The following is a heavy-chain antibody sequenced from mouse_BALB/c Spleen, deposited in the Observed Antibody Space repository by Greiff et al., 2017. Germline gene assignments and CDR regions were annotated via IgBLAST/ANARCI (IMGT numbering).Heavy chain of an antibody. D-gene: IGHD1-1*02. J-gene: IGHJ2*01. CDR1: GYTFTDYW. CDR2: IDTSDSYT. Sequence: QVQLKQPGAELVMPGASVKMSCKASGYTFTDYWMHWVKQRPGQGLEWIGAIDTSDSYTSYNQKFKGKATLTVDESSSTAYMQLSSLTSEDSAVYYCARLVGRYYFDYWGQGTTLTVSS. CDR3: ARLVGRYYFDY. V-gene: IGHV1-69*01.